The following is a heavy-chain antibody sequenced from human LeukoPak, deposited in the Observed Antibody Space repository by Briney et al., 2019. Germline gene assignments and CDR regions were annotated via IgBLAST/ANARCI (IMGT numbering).Heavy chain of an antibody. CDR3: ARDYSGYSSGWYDY. CDR2: INPNSSGT. D-gene: IGHD6-19*01. Sequence: ASVKVSCKASGYTFTGYYMHWVRQAPGQGLEWMGWINPNSSGTNCAQKFQGRVTMTRDTSISTAYMELSRLRSDDTAVYYCARDYSGYSSGWYDYWGQGTLVTVSS. CDR1: GYTFTGYY. V-gene: IGHV1-2*02. J-gene: IGHJ4*02.